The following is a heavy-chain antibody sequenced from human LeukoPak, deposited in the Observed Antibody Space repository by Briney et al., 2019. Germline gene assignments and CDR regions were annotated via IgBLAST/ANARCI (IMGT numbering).Heavy chain of an antibody. CDR3: ARGPHWDPHFDY. D-gene: IGHD7-27*01. CDR1: GGAFSSYA. V-gene: IGHV1-69*06. Sequence: SVKVSCKASGGAFSSYAISWVRQAPGQGLEWMGGIIPIFGTANYAQKFQGRVTITADKSTSTAYMELSSLRSEDTAVYYCARGPHWDPHFDYWGQGTLVTVSS. J-gene: IGHJ4*02. CDR2: IIPIFGTA.